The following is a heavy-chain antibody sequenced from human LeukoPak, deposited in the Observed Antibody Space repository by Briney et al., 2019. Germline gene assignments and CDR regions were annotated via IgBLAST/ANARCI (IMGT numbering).Heavy chain of an antibody. CDR3: ARAGGYCGRISCPYYFDY. V-gene: IGHV1-2*02. D-gene: IGHD2-15*01. CDR1: GYSFTDYY. Sequence: ASVKVSCKASGYSFTDYYMHWVRQAPGQGLEWMGWINPNSGDTNFAQKFQGRVTMTRDTSISTAYMELSSLRSEDTAVYYCARAGGYCGRISCPYYFDYWGQGSLVAVSS. CDR2: INPNSGDT. J-gene: IGHJ4*02.